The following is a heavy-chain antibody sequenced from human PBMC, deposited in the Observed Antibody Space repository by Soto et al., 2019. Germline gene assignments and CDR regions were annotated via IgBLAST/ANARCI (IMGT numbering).Heavy chain of an antibody. CDR3: ATDIHATWLLNS. CDR2: IAPDGSQI. D-gene: IGHD2-2*02. V-gene: IGHV3-30-3*02. J-gene: IGHJ5*02. Sequence: GGSLRLSCAASGFGFGGKTMYWVRQAPGRGLEWVALIAPDGSQIYYADSVKGRFTISRDNSKNTLYLQMGNLRAEDTSLYLCATDIHATWLLNSWGQGTLVTVSS. CDR1: GFGFGGKT.